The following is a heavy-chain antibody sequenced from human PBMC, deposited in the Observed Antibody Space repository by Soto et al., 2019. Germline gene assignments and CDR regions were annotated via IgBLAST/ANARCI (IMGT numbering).Heavy chain of an antibody. J-gene: IGHJ6*02. Sequence: ESLKISCKGSGYSFTSYWIGWVRQMPGKGLEWMGIIYPGDSDTRYSPSFQGQVTISADKSISTAYLQWRSLKASDTAMYYCARRGGSSSWYEDYYYGMDVWGQGTTVTVSS. V-gene: IGHV5-51*01. D-gene: IGHD6-13*01. CDR2: IYPGDSDT. CDR1: GYSFTSYW. CDR3: ARRGGSSSWYEDYYYGMDV.